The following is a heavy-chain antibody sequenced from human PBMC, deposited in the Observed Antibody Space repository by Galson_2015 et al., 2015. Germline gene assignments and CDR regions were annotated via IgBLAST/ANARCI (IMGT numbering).Heavy chain of an antibody. D-gene: IGHD2-2*01. Sequence: SLRLSCAASGFTFDDYAMHWVRQAPGKGLEWVSGISWNSGSIGYADSVKGRFTISRDNAKNSLYLQMNSLRAEDTALYYCAKGGQLPHHGYFDLWGQGTLVTVSS. CDR2: ISWNSGSI. V-gene: IGHV3-9*01. J-gene: IGHJ5*02. CDR1: GFTFDDYA. CDR3: AKGGQLPHHGYFDL.